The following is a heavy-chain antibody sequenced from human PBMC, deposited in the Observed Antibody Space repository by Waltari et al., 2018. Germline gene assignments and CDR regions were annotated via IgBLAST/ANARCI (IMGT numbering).Heavy chain of an antibody. D-gene: IGHD5-12*01. CDR1: GGSISSYY. J-gene: IGHJ6*03. CDR3: ARIVAGSGYYYYYMDV. V-gene: IGHV4-59*01. CDR2: IYYSVST. Sequence: QVQLQESGPGLVKPSETLSLTCTVSGGSISSYYWSWIRQPPGKGLEWIGYIYYSVSTNYNPSLKIRVTISVDTSKNQFSLKLSSVTAADTAVYYCARIVAGSGYYYYYMDVWGKGTTVTVSS.